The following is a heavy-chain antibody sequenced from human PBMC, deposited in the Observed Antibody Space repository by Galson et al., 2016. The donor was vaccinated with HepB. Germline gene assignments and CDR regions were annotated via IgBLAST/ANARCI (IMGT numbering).Heavy chain of an antibody. V-gene: IGHV3-74*01. Sequence: SLRLSCAASGFPFSRYWMHWVRQAPGKGLVWVSRINSDGSSTAYADSVRGRFTISRDNAKNTVYLQMNSLRAEDTALYYCVREDYGDAPVYYYYYGMDVWGQGTTVSVSS. D-gene: IGHD4-17*01. CDR1: GFPFSRYW. J-gene: IGHJ6*02. CDR2: INSDGSST. CDR3: VREDYGDAPVYYYYYGMDV.